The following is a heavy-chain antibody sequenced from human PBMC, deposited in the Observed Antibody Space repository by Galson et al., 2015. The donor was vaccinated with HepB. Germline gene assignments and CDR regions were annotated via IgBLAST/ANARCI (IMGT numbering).Heavy chain of an antibody. D-gene: IGHD2-8*01. V-gene: IGHV6-1*01. CDR3: ARVSKGFGYCTTTTCNAFNS. CDR1: GDSVSRDGVA. CDR2: TYYRSKWYN. Sequence: CAISGDSVSRDGVAWNWIRQSPSRGLEWLGRTYYRSKWYNEYAVSVKSRITISPDTPKNQLSLQLNSVTPEDTAVYYCARVSKGFGYCTTTTCNAFNSWGQGALVTVSS. J-gene: IGHJ4*02.